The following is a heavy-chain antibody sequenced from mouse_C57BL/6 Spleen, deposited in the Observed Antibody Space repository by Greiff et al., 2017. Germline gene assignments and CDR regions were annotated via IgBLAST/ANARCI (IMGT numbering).Heavy chain of an antibody. CDR3: ARGSTVRDFDV. CDR2: IDPSDGYT. J-gene: IGHJ1*03. D-gene: IGHD2-10*02. CDR1: GYTFTSYW. V-gene: IGHV1-50*01. Sequence: QVQLQQPGAELVKPGASVKLSCKASGYTFTSYWMQWVKQRPGQGLEWIGEIDPSDGYTNYNQKFKGKATLTVDTSSSTAYMQLSSLTSEDAAVYYYARGSTVRDFDVWGTGTTVTVAS.